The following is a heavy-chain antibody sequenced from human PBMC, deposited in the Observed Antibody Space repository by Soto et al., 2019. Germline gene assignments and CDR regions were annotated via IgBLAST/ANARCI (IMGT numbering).Heavy chain of an antibody. J-gene: IGHJ3*02. CDR2: IYHSGST. V-gene: IGHV4-39*07. CDR3: ARDSAGGAFDI. CDR1: GGSISSSSYY. Sequence: KPSETLSLTFTVSGGSISSSSYYWGWIRQPPGKGLEWIGKIYHSGSTYYNPSLKSRVTISVDRSKNQFSLKLSSVTAADTAVYYCARDSAGGAFDIWGQGTMVTVSS.